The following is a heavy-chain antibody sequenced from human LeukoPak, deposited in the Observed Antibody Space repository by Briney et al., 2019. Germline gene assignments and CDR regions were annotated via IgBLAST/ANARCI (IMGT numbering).Heavy chain of an antibody. V-gene: IGHV3-9*01. J-gene: IGHJ4*02. Sequence: LSGRSLRLSCAASGFTFDDYAMHWVRQAPRKGLEWVSGISWNSGSIGYADSVKGRFTISRDNAKNSLYLQMNSLRAEDTALYYCAKDSHHYYDSSGPFDYWGQGTLVTVSS. CDR3: AKDSHHYYDSSGPFDY. CDR2: ISWNSGSI. CDR1: GFTFDDYA. D-gene: IGHD3-22*01.